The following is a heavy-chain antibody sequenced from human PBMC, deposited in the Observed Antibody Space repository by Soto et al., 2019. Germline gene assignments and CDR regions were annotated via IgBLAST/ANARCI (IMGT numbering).Heavy chain of an antibody. CDR2: ISGSGGST. J-gene: IGHJ4*02. V-gene: IGHV3-23*01. CDR1: GLTFSSYA. Sequence: AXGSLILSCSASGLTFSSYAMSWVRQAPGKGLEWVSAISGSGGSTYYADSVKGRFTISRDNSKNTLYLQTNSLRAEDTAVYYCAKVQSGWYLDSWGQGTLVTVSS. D-gene: IGHD6-19*01. CDR3: AKVQSGWYLDS.